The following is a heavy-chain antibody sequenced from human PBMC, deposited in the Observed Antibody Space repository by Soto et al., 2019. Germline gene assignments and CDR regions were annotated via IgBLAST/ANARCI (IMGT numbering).Heavy chain of an antibody. D-gene: IGHD4-4*01. CDR3: ARWVVGTTVTIQGGSPRFDP. CDR1: GGSISSGGYY. V-gene: IGHV4-31*03. CDR2: IYYSGST. Sequence: PSETLSLTCTVSGGSISSGGYYWSWIRQHPGKGLEWIGYIYYSGSTYYNPSLKSRVTISVDTSKNQFSLKLSSVTAADTAVYYCARWVVGTTVTIQGGSPRFDPWGQGTLVTVSS. J-gene: IGHJ5*02.